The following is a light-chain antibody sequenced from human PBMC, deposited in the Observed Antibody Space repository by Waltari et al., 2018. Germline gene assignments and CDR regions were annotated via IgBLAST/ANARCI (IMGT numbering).Light chain of an antibody. CDR2: DVS. CDR1: SSDVGGYNY. Sequence: QSALTQPASVSGSPGQSITISCTGTSSDVGGYNYVSWYQQHPGKAPKLMIFDVSYRPSVVSDRFSASKSGNTASLTISRLQAEDEADYYCSSYTSSSTLVFGGGTKLTVL. V-gene: IGLV2-14*03. J-gene: IGLJ2*01. CDR3: SSYTSSSTLV.